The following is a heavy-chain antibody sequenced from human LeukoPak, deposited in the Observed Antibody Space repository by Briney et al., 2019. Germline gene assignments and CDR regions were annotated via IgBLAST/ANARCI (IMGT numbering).Heavy chain of an antibody. CDR1: GGSISSSSYY. J-gene: IGHJ4*02. CDR2: IYYSGST. CDR3: AKDGIAASGWYADY. V-gene: IGHV4-39*02. D-gene: IGHD6-19*01. Sequence: PSETLSLTCTVSGGSISSSSYYWGWIRQPPGKGLEWIGSIYYSGSTYYNPSLKSRVTISVDTSKNQFSLKLSSVTAADTAVYYCAKDGIAASGWYADYWGQGTLVTVSS.